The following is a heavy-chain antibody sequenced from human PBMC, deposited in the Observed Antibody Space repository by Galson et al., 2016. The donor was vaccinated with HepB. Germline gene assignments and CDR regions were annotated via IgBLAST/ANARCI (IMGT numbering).Heavy chain of an antibody. D-gene: IGHD3-3*01. CDR2: IYYSGST. V-gene: IGHV4-61*01. Sequence: SETLSLTCTVSGGSVSSGSYYWSWIRQPPGKGLEWIGYIYYSGSTNYNPSLKSRITISVDSSKDQFSLKLSSVTAADTAVYYCARAAVYYDFFRVGVWGQGTTVTVSS. CDR1: GGSVSSGSYY. CDR3: ARAAVYYDFFRVGV. J-gene: IGHJ6*02.